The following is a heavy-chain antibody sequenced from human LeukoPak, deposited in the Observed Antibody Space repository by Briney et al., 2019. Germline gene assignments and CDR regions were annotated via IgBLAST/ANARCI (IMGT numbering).Heavy chain of an antibody. CDR2: MNPNSGNT. J-gene: IGHJ6*03. CDR3: ARGPRTLIVATMKYYYYYYYMDV. CDR1: GYTFTSYD. Sequence: ASVKVSCKASGYTFTSYDINWVRQATGQGLEWMGWMNPNSGNTGYAQKFQGRVTITRNTSISTAYMELSSLRSEDTAVYYCARGPRTLIVATMKYYYYYYYMDVCGKGTTVTVSS. V-gene: IGHV1-8*03. D-gene: IGHD5-12*01.